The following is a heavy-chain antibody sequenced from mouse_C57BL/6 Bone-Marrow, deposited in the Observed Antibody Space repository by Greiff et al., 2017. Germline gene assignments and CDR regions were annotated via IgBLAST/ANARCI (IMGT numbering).Heavy chain of an antibody. V-gene: IGHV5-15*04. D-gene: IGHD1-1*02. Sequence: EVKLVESGGGLVQPGGSLKLSCAASGFTFSDYGMAWVRQAPRKGPEWVAFISNLAYSIYYADTVKGRFTISRDNARNTLYMQMSSLKSEDTAMYYCTRDGVLFFDYWGQGTTLTVSS. CDR1: GFTFSDYG. CDR2: ISNLAYSI. J-gene: IGHJ2*01. CDR3: TRDGVLFFDY.